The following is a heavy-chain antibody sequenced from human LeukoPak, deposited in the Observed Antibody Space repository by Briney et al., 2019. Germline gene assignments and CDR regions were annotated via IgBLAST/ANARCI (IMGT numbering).Heavy chain of an antibody. CDR2: MYKNGST. Sequence: SETLSLTCDVSGGSISRGGYSWSWIRQPPGRGLEWIGYMYKNGSTYYNPSLKSRVTISADTSKNQFSLKLSSVTAADTAVYYCARCRRFGVVSGSYPYYFDYWGQGTLVTVSS. V-gene: IGHV4-30-4*07. D-gene: IGHD1-26*01. J-gene: IGHJ4*02. CDR1: GGSISRGGYS. CDR3: ARCRRFGVVSGSYPYYFDY.